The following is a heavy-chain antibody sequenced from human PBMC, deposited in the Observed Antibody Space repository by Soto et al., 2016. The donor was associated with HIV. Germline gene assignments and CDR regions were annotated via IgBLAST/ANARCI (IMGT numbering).Heavy chain of an antibody. CDR3: ARAKEHIVVVVAATPFFDY. Sequence: QVQLVQSGAEVKKPGASVRVSCKASGYTFTSYYIHWVRQAPGQGLEWMGVINPSGGSTSYTQKVQGRLTVTRDTSRNTVYMELSSLKSEDTAVYYCARAKEHIVVVVAATPFFDYWGQGTLVTVSS. V-gene: IGHV1-46*01. CDR2: INPSGGST. J-gene: IGHJ4*02. CDR1: GYTFTSYY. D-gene: IGHD2-15*01.